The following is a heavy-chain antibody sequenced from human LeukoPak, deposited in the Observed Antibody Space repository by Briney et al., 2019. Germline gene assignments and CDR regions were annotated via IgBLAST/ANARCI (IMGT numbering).Heavy chain of an antibody. CDR3: ARMWQLVHRYNWFDP. D-gene: IGHD6-13*01. J-gene: IGHJ5*02. CDR1: GFTFSSYS. V-gene: IGHV3-48*04. CDR2: ISSSSSTI. Sequence: GGSLRLSCAASGFTFSSYSMNWVRQAPGKGLEWVSYISSSSSTIYYADSVKGRFTISRDNAKNSLYLQMNSLRAEDTAVYYCARMWQLVHRYNWFDPWGQGTLVTVSS.